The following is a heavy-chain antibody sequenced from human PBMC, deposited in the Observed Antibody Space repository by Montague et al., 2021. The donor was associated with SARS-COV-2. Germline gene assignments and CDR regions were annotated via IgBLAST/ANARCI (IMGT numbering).Heavy chain of an antibody. CDR2: ISTSAYTT. D-gene: IGHD3-16*02. CDR3: TRDYRSIVGDGLDI. J-gene: IGHJ3*02. CDR1: GFTFSNYD. Sequence: SLRLSCAASGFTFSNYDMNWVRQAPGKGPEWISCISTSAYTTSYAGSVKGRFTISRDNGKNSPYLQINSLRVEDTAVYYCTRDYRSIVGDGLDIWGQGTKVTVSS. V-gene: IGHV3-48*03.